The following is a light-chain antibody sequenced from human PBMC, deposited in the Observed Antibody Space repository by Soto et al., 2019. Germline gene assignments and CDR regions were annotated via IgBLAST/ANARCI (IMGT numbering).Light chain of an antibody. CDR2: GAS. CDR1: QSVSSN. CDR3: QQYNKWPPYT. V-gene: IGKV3-15*01. Sequence: EIVMTQSPATLSVSPAERATLACRASQSVSSNLAWYQQKPGQAPRLLIYGASTRATGIPARFSGSGSGTEFTLTISSLQSEDFAGYYCQQYNKWPPYTFGQGTKLEIK. J-gene: IGKJ2*01.